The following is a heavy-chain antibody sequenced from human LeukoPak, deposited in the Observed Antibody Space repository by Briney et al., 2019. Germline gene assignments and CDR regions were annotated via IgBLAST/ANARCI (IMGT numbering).Heavy chain of an antibody. Sequence: EASVKVSCKASGYTFTGHSIHWVRQAPGQRLEWMGYIDAGNGNTRYSQEFQGRLTMTRDTSASTAYMELSSLRSEDTAVYYCATLPPRFLSRYADYWGQGTLVTVSS. CDR1: GYTFTGHS. D-gene: IGHD3-3*01. CDR2: IDAGNGNT. CDR3: ATLPPRFLSRYADY. V-gene: IGHV1-3*03. J-gene: IGHJ4*02.